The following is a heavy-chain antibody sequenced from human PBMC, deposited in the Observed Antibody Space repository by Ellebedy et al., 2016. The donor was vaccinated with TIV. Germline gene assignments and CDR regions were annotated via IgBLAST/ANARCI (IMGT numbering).Heavy chain of an antibody. CDR1: GFTFSSYS. CDR2: ISSSSSTI. CDR3: ARVNLWQWLAYYYYGMDV. Sequence: GESLKISCAASGFTFSSYSMNWVRQAPGKGLEWVSYISSSSSTIYYADSVKGRFTISRDNAKNSLYLQMNSLRDEDTAVYYCARVNLWQWLAYYYYGMDVWGQGTTVTVSS. J-gene: IGHJ6*02. D-gene: IGHD6-19*01. V-gene: IGHV3-48*02.